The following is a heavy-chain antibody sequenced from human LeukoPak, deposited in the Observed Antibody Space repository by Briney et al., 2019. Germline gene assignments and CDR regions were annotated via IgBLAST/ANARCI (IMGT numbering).Heavy chain of an antibody. Sequence: PSETLSLTCTVSGGSISIYYGSWIRQPAGKGLEWIVRIYTSGSTNYNPSLKRRVTMSLGTCKDQFSLKLSSVTAADTAVYSCARVRWGSSGYYYHNWFDPWGQGTLVTVSS. CDR2: IYTSGST. J-gene: IGHJ5*02. V-gene: IGHV4-4*07. D-gene: IGHD3-22*01. CDR1: GGSISIYY. CDR3: ARVRWGSSGYYYHNWFDP.